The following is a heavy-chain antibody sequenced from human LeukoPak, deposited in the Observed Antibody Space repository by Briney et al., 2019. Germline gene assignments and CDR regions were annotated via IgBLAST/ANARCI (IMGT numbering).Heavy chain of an antibody. J-gene: IGHJ5*02. CDR3: ARDKGYRKAAADTYNWFDP. CDR2: IYYSGST. Sequence: SETLSLTCTVSGGSISSSSYYWGWIRQPPGKGLEWIGSIYYSGSTYYNPSLKSRVTISVDTSKNQFSLKLSSVTAADTAVYYCARDKGYRKAAADTYNWFDPWGQGTLVTVSS. D-gene: IGHD6-13*01. V-gene: IGHV4-39*07. CDR1: GGSISSSSYY.